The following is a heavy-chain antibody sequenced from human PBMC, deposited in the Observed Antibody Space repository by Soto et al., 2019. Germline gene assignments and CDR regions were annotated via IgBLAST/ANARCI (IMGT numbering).Heavy chain of an antibody. J-gene: IGHJ5*02. V-gene: IGHV5-10-1*01. CDR1: GYTSTSYW. Sequence: GDSLKISCLGFGYTSTSYWISWVRQMPGKGLEWMGRIDPSDSYTNYSPSFQDHVTISADNSIRTAYLQWSRLEASDTAIYYCARRNSGSLYFAWGKGTLVAVSS. D-gene: IGHD6-13*01. CDR3: ARRNSGSLYFA. CDR2: IDPSDSYT.